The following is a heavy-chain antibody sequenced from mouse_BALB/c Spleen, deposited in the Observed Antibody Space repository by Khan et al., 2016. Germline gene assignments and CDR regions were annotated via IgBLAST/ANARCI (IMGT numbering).Heavy chain of an antibody. J-gene: IGHJ3*01. V-gene: IGHV2-6-7*01. CDR3: ARSYDCDGGFAD. D-gene: IGHD2-4*01. Sequence: QVQLKQSGPGLVAPSQSLSITCTVSGFSITGFAVNWVRQPPGTGLEWLGVIWGDGSIDYESALKSRLSISKDNSKSQVFSKMNSLQTDDTARYDCARSYDCDGGFADWGQGTLVTVSA. CDR2: IWGDGSI. CDR1: GFSITGFA.